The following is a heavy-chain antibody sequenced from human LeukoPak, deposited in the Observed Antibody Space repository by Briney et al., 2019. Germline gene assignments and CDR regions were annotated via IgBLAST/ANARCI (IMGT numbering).Heavy chain of an antibody. V-gene: IGHV1-69*13. J-gene: IGHJ4*02. CDR1: GGTFSSYA. CDR3: ARVPLTYYGGLDY. CDR2: IIPIFGTA. D-gene: IGHD3-10*01. Sequence: SVKVSCKASGGTFSSYAISWVRQAPGQGLEWMGGIIPIFGTANYAQKFQGRVTITADESTSTAYMELSSLRSEDTAVYYCARVPLTYYGGLDYWGQGTLVTVSS.